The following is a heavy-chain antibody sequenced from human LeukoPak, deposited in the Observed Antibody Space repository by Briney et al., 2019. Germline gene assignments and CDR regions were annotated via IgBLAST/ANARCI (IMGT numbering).Heavy chain of an antibody. D-gene: IGHD4-23*01. J-gene: IGHJ4*02. CDR2: ISAYNGNT. Sequence: ASVKVSCKASGYTFTSYGISWVRRAPGQGLEWMGWISAYNGNTNYAQKLQGRVTMTTDTSTSTAYMELSSLRSEDTAVYYCARDSRRGNARYFDYWGQGTLVTVSS. V-gene: IGHV1-18*01. CDR3: ARDSRRGNARYFDY. CDR1: GYTFTSYG.